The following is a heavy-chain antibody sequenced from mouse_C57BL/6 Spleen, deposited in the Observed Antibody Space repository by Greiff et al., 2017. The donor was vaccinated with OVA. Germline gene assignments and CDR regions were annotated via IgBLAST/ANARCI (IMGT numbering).Heavy chain of an antibody. D-gene: IGHD1-1*01. V-gene: IGHV1-82*01. Sequence: QVQLKESGPELVKPGASVKISCKASGYAFSSSWLNWVKQRPGKGLAWIGRIYPGDGDTNYNGKFKGKATLTADKSSSTAYMQLSSLTSEDSAVYFCARERVYYGSSYGYFDVWGTGTTVTVSS. CDR2: IYPGDGDT. CDR3: ARERVYYGSSYGYFDV. J-gene: IGHJ1*03. CDR1: GYAFSSSW.